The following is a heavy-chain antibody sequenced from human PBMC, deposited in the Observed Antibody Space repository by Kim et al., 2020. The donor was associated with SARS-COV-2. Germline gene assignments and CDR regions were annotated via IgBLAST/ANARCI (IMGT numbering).Heavy chain of an antibody. CDR1: GYSFTSYW. CDR3: ARHLSPLKNLAAAGKEDLDYYYYYGMDV. CDR2: IYPGDSDT. Sequence: GESLKISCKGSGYSFTSYWIGWVRQMPGKGLEWMGIIYPGDSDTRYSPSFQGQVTISADKSISTAYLQWSSLKASDTAMYYCARHLSPLKNLAAAGKEDLDYYYYYGMDVWGQGTTVSVSS. V-gene: IGHV5-51*01. J-gene: IGHJ6*02. D-gene: IGHD6-13*01.